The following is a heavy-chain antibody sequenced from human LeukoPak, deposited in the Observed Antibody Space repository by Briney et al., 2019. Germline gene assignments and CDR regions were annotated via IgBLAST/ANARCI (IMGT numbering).Heavy chain of an antibody. CDR1: GGSFSGYY. V-gene: IGHV4-34*01. J-gene: IGHJ4*02. Sequence: SETLSLTCAVYGGSFSGYYWSWIRQPPGKGLEWIGEINHSGSTNYNPSLKSRVTISVDTSKNQFSLKLSSVTAADTAVYYCARHPKYSSSWYSKPFDYWGQGTLVTVSS. D-gene: IGHD6-13*01. CDR3: ARHPKYSSSWYSKPFDY. CDR2: INHSGST.